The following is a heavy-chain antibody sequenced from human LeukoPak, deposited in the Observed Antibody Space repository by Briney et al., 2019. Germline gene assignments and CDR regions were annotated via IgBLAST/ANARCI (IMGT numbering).Heavy chain of an antibody. D-gene: IGHD6-13*01. CDR1: GYSISSGYY. Sequence: ETLSLTCTVSGYSISSGYYWGWIRQPPGKGLEWIGNIYHGGSTYYNPSLKSRVTMSGDTSKNQFSLNLSSVTAADTAVYYCARVTSSSWFEGYFDYWGQGTLVTVSS. V-gene: IGHV4-38-2*02. J-gene: IGHJ4*02. CDR2: IYHGGST. CDR3: ARVTSSSWFEGYFDY.